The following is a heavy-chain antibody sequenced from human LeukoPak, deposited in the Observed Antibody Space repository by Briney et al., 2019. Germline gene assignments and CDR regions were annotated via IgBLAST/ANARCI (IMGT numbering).Heavy chain of an antibody. Sequence: PGGSLRLSCEASGFTFSSYAMSWVRQAPGKGLEWVSAISGSGGSTYYADSVKGRFTISRDNSKNTLYLQMNSLRAEDTAVYYCAKFTYSYYLFDYWGQGTLVTVSS. CDR2: ISGSGGST. CDR1: GFTFSSYA. V-gene: IGHV3-23*01. D-gene: IGHD3-22*01. J-gene: IGHJ4*02. CDR3: AKFTYSYYLFDY.